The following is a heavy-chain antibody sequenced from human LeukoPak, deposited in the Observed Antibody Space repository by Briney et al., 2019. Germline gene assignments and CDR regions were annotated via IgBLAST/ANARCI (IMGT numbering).Heavy chain of an antibody. J-gene: IGHJ3*02. CDR3: ARVKIMGGYDAFDM. CDR2: ISTYNGNT. D-gene: IGHD5-12*01. Sequence: ASVKVSCKTSGYSFSRYGISWVRQAPGQGLEWMGWISTYNGNTNYAQKLQGRVTMTKDTSTSTAYMEQRSLRSDDTAVYYCARVKIMGGYDAFDMWGQGTMVTVSS. CDR1: GYSFSRYG. V-gene: IGHV1-18*01.